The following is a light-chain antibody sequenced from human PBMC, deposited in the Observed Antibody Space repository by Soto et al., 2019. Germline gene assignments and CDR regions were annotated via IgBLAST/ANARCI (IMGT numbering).Light chain of an antibody. Sequence: EAVLTQSPGTVSVSPGERVTLSCRASVSVSSNLAWYQQKPGQAPRLLIYDASTRATGVPARFSGSGSETEFTLTISSLQSEDCAVYYCQHCSVWPTFGQGTKVEIK. CDR3: QHCSVWPT. CDR1: VSVSSN. CDR2: DAS. J-gene: IGKJ1*01. V-gene: IGKV3-15*01.